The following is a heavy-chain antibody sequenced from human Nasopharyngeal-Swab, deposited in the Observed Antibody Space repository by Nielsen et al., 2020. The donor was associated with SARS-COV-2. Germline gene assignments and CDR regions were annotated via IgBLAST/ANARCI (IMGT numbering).Heavy chain of an antibody. J-gene: IGHJ4*02. D-gene: IGHD1-1*01. Sequence: SLKISCATSGFTFRAYAMNWVRQAPGKGLEWVAGISYNSGSITYADSVRGRFTISRDNARNSLYLQMNSLRRVYTALYYCAKATVGTTSRGWGALDKWGQGTLVTVSS. CDR2: ISYNSGSI. CDR3: AKATVGTTSRGWGALDK. V-gene: IGHV3-9*01. CDR1: GFTFRAYA.